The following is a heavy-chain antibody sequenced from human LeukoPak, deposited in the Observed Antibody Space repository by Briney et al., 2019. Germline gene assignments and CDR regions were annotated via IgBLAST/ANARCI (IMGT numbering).Heavy chain of an antibody. V-gene: IGHV3-11*01. CDR2: IRNDGSTI. CDR3: AREGRGYYGDFDY. J-gene: IGHJ4*02. Sequence: GGSLRLSRSASGFSFSDYDMNWIRQAPGKGLEWVSYIRNDGSTIYDADSVKGRFSISRDNARNSLYLQMNSLRAEDTAVYYCAREGRGYYGDFDYWGRGTLVTVSS. D-gene: IGHD3-22*01. CDR1: GFSFSDYD.